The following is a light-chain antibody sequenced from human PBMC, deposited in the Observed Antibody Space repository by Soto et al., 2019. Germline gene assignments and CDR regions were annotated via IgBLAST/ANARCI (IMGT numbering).Light chain of an antibody. CDR2: GAS. J-gene: IGKJ4*01. CDR1: QSVSSSY. CDR3: QQRSNWPPLT. Sequence: EIVLRQSPGTLSLSTGERATLSCRASQSVSSSYLAWYQQQPGQAPRLLIYGASSRATGIPDRFSGSGSGTDFTLTISSLEPEDFAVYYCQQRSNWPPLTFGGGTKVDIK. V-gene: IGKV3D-20*02.